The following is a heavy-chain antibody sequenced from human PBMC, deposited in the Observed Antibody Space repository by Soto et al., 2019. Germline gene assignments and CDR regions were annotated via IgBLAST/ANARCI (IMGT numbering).Heavy chain of an antibody. CDR2: IWYDGSNK. D-gene: IGHD2-8*02. V-gene: IGHV3-33*01. Sequence: QVQLVESGGGVVQPGRSLRLSCAASGFTFSSYGMHWVRQAPGKGLGWVAVIWYDGSNKYYADSVKGRFTISRDNSKNTLYLQMNSLRAEDTAVYYCARDSLLVPDYWGQGTLVTVSS. CDR3: ARDSLLVPDY. J-gene: IGHJ4*02. CDR1: GFTFSSYG.